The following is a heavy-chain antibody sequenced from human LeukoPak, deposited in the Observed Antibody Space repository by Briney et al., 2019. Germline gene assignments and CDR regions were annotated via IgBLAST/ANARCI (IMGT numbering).Heavy chain of an antibody. Sequence: GGSLRLSCVASRFTLSSYAMSWVRQAPGKGLEWVSVISGNSGTTNYANSVKGRFTLSRDNSKNSLYLQMNSLRSEDTAFYYCAKDKALGYCSAGSCLYLDYWGQGTLVTVSS. J-gene: IGHJ4*02. CDR3: AKDKALGYCSAGSCLYLDY. CDR2: ISGNSGTT. CDR1: RFTLSSYA. D-gene: IGHD2-15*01. V-gene: IGHV3-23*01.